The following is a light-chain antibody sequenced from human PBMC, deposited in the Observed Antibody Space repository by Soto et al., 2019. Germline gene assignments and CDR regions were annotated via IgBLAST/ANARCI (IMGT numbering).Light chain of an antibody. Sequence: QSVLTQPASVSGSPGQSITISCTGTSSDIGSYNYVSWYQQNPGKAPRLMIYEVRNRPSGVSNRFSGSKSGNTASLTISGLQPEDEADYYCSSYTTSTSLVFGGGTKVTVL. CDR3: SSYTTSTSLV. V-gene: IGLV2-14*01. CDR1: SSDIGSYNY. J-gene: IGLJ3*02. CDR2: EVR.